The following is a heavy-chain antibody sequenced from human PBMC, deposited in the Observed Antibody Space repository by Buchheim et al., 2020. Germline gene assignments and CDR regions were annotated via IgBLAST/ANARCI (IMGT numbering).Heavy chain of an antibody. J-gene: IGHJ4*02. V-gene: IGHV3-23*01. Sequence: VQLLDSGGDLIHPGGTLTLSCRASGFTFRDYAMTWVRQAPGKGLEWVSSISASGGTTYYTDSVKGRFTISRDNLKNTLYLQMNSLRDEDSAVYYCAKDIERAIVGATLDHCGQGT. CDR3: AKDIERAIVGATLDH. CDR2: ISASGGTT. CDR1: GFTFRDYA. D-gene: IGHD1-26*01.